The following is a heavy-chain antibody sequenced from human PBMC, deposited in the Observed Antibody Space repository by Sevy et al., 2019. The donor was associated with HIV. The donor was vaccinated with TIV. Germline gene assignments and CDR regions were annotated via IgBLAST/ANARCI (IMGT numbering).Heavy chain of an antibody. CDR3: VRDGLASATDFDY. V-gene: IGHV3-7*01. D-gene: IGHD2-15*01. J-gene: IGHJ4*02. CDR2: IKEDGSDK. Sequence: GSLRLSCEVSGFTFSNYWMTWVRQAPGKGLEWVANIKEDGSDKYYGDSVKGRFSLSRDNAKNSLYLQMDSLRAEDTAVYYCVRDGLASATDFDYWDQGTLVTVSS. CDR1: GFTFSNYW.